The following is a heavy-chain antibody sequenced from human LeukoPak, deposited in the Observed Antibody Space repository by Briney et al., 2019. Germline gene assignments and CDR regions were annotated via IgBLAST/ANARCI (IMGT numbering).Heavy chain of an antibody. V-gene: IGHV3-23*01. J-gene: IGHJ4*02. CDR3: ARGLGYCTSTTCLLPFDY. D-gene: IGHD2-2*01. CDR2: ISGSGGST. CDR1: GFTFTNYA. Sequence: PGGSLRLSCAASGFTFTNYAMTWVRQAPGKGLEWVSAISGSGGSTYYTDSVKGRFTISRDNFKNTLYLQMNSLRVEDTAVYYCARGLGYCTSTTCLLPFDYWGQGTLVTVSS.